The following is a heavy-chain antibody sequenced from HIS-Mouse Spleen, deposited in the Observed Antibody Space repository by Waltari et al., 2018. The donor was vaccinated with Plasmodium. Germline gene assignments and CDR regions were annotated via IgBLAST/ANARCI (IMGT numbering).Heavy chain of an antibody. CDR2: IIPILGIA. Sequence: QVQLVQSGAEVKKPGSSVKVSCKASGGTFSSYAISWVRQAPGQGLEWMGRIIPILGIANYEQKFQGRVTITADKSTSTAYMELSSLRSEDTAVYYCARDSIAVAGHWFDPWGQGTLVTVSS. V-gene: IGHV1-69*04. D-gene: IGHD6-19*01. CDR3: ARDSIAVAGHWFDP. CDR1: GGTFSSYA. J-gene: IGHJ5*02.